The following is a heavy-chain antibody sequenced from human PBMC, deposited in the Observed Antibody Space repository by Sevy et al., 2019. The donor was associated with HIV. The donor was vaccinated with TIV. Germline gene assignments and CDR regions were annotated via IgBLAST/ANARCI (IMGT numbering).Heavy chain of an antibody. J-gene: IGHJ4*02. CDR3: AGENAWGRCYS. D-gene: IGHD1-26*01. CDR2: IYYNGHI. Sequence: SETLSLTCTVSGGSITSLYWNWIRQPPGKGLEWIANIYYNGHINYNPSLMSRVTLSLDTSKNQFSLRLSSVTAADTAMYYCAGENAWGRCYSWGQGTLVTVSS. V-gene: IGHV4-59*08. CDR1: GGSITSLY.